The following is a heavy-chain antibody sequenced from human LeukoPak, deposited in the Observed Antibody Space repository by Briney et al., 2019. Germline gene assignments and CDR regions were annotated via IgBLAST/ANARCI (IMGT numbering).Heavy chain of an antibody. J-gene: IGHJ4*02. Sequence: ASVKVSCKASGYTFTSYAMHWVRQAPGQRLEWMGWTNAGNGNTKYSQKFQGRVTITRDTSASTAYMELSSLRSEDTAVYYCARDSWQLPDYWGQGTLVTVSS. CDR1: GYTFTSYA. V-gene: IGHV1-3*01. D-gene: IGHD6-6*01. CDR3: ARDSWQLPDY. CDR2: TNAGNGNT.